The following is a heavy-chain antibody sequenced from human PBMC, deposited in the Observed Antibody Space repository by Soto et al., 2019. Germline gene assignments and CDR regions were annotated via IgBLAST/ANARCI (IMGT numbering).Heavy chain of an antibody. J-gene: IGHJ5*02. CDR1: GASISSYY. CDR2: IYNSGSA. Sequence: SETLSLTCTVSGASISSYYWSWIRQTPGKGLEWIGYIYNSGSANYNPSLKSRVTISVDSSKNHFFLSLRSVTTADTAVYYCARDNRGMVTTWGQGTLVTVSS. D-gene: IGHD2-21*02. V-gene: IGHV4-59*01. CDR3: ARDNRGMVTT.